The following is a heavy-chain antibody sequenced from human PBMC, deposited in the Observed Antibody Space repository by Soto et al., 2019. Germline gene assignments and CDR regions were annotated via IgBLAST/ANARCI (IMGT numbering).Heavy chain of an antibody. D-gene: IGHD6-6*01. CDR2: IKQDGSEK. Sequence: GGSLRLSCAASGFTFSSYWMSWVRQAPGKGLEWVANIKQDGSEKYYVDSVKGRFTISRDNAKNSLYLQMNSLRAEDTAVYYCARETEYSSSSVWFDPWGQGTLVTVS. V-gene: IGHV3-7*01. CDR1: GFTFSSYW. J-gene: IGHJ5*02. CDR3: ARETEYSSSSVWFDP.